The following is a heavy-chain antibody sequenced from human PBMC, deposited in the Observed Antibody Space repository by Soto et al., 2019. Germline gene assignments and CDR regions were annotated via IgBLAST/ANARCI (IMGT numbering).Heavy chain of an antibody. D-gene: IGHD2-21*02. J-gene: IGHJ4*02. Sequence: PGGSLRLSCAASGFTFSSYGMHWVRQAPGKGLEWVAVVSFDGKVTYYADSVKGRFTVSRDNSKNTIYLQANSLRAEDTAVYYCAREPYGDSQSFDYWGQGTTVTVS. V-gene: IGHV3-30*03. CDR1: GFTFSSYG. CDR2: VSFDGKVT. CDR3: AREPYGDSQSFDY.